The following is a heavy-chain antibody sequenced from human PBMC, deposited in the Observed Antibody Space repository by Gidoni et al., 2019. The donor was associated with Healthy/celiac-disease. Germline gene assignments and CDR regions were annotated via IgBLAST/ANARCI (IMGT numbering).Heavy chain of an antibody. V-gene: IGHV2-5*01. CDR1: GFSLSTSGVG. Sequence: QITLKESGPTLVKPTQTLTLTCTFSGFSLSTSGVGVGWIRQPPGKALEWLSLIYWNDDKRYSPSLKSRLTINKDTSKNQVVLTRTNMDPVDTATYYWAHSSGFWSGYEYYFDYWGQGTLVTVSS. J-gene: IGHJ4*02. CDR2: IYWNDDK. D-gene: IGHD3-3*01. CDR3: AHSSGFWSGYEYYFDY.